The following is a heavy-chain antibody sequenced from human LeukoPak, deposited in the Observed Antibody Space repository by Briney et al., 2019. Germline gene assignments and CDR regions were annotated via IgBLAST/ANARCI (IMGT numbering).Heavy chain of an antibody. CDR1: GGSFSGYY. J-gene: IGHJ4*02. D-gene: IGHD6-13*01. CDR3: ARELAGYSSSKPFDY. Sequence: SETLSLTCAVYGGSFSGYYWSWIRQPPGKGLEWIGEINHSGSTNYNPSLKSRVTISVDTSKNQFSLKLSSVTAADTAVYYCARELAGYSSSKPFDYWGQGTLVTVSS. CDR2: INHSGST. V-gene: IGHV4-34*01.